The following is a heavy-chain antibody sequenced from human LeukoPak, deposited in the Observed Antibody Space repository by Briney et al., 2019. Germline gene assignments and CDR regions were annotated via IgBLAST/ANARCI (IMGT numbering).Heavy chain of an antibody. J-gene: IGHJ5*02. Sequence: GGSLRLSCAASGLSFSSQAMTWVRQAPGKGLEWVSGMSGSGDHIYYADSVKGRFTVSRDNSKNTLYLQMNSLRVEDTAIYYCAKEGAAVGPNWFDPWGQGTLVTVSS. CDR2: MSGSGDHI. D-gene: IGHD6-13*01. CDR3: AKEGAAVGPNWFDP. CDR1: GLSFSSQA. V-gene: IGHV3-23*01.